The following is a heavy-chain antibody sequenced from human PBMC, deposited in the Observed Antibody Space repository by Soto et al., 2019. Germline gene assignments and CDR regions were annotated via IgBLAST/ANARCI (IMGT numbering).Heavy chain of an antibody. CDR3: ARTWSSWLRRASYGMDV. CDR2: INPNSGGT. D-gene: IGHD3-22*01. Sequence: VKVSCKASGYTFTGYYMHWVRQAPGQGLEWMGWINPNSGGTNYAQKFQGRVTMTRDTSISTAYMELSRLRSDDTAVYYCARTWSSWLRRASYGMDVWGQGTTVTVSS. CDR1: GYTFTGYY. J-gene: IGHJ6*02. V-gene: IGHV1-2*02.